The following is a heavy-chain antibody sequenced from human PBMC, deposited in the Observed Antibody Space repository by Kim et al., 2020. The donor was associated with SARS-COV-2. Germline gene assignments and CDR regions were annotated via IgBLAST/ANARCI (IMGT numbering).Heavy chain of an antibody. Sequence: SETLSLTCTVSGGSISSSSYYWGWIRQPPGKGLEWIGSIYYSGSTYYNPSLKSRVTISVDTSKNQFSLKLSSVTAADTAVYYCARELPQGLMDVWGQGTTVTVSS. J-gene: IGHJ6*02. D-gene: IGHD6-25*01. CDR1: GGSISSSSYY. CDR3: ARELPQGLMDV. V-gene: IGHV4-39*07. CDR2: IYYSGST.